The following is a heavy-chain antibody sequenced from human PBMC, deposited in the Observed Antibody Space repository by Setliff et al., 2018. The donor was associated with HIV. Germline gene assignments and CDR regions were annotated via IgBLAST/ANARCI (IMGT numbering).Heavy chain of an antibody. CDR2: IYYSGNT. CDR1: NDSINYQY. V-gene: IGHV4-59*11. CDR3: ARCRRRSSTPYYFDY. J-gene: IGHJ4*02. Sequence: SETLSLTCAVSNDSINYQYWAWIRQPPGKGLEWIGSIYYSGNTNYNHSLKSRVTISIDTSKSQFSLKLTSVSAADTAMYYCARCRRRSSTPYYFDYWGQGTLVTVSS.